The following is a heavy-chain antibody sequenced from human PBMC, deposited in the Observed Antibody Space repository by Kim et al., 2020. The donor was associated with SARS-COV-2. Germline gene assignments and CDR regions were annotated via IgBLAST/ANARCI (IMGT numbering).Heavy chain of an antibody. D-gene: IGHD6-6*01. CDR3: ARAGIKYSSSSGFDY. J-gene: IGHJ4*02. Sequence: SVKVSCKASGGTFSSYAISWVRQAPGQGLEWMGGIIPIFGTANYAQKFQGRVTITADESTSTAYMELSSLRSEDTAVYYCARAGIKYSSSSGFDYWGQGTLVTVSS. CDR1: GGTFSSYA. CDR2: IIPIFGTA. V-gene: IGHV1-69*13.